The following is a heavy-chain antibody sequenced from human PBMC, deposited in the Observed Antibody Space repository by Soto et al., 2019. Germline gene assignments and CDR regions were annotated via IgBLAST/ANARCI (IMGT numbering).Heavy chain of an antibody. CDR3: PRGGRAAYY. V-gene: IGHV4-59*12. CDR1: GGSISSYY. Sequence: QVQLQESGPGLVKPSETLSLTCTVSGGSISSYYWSWIRQPPGKGLEWIGYIYYSGSTTYSPSLHGPASPSSXXSXHXXARSLSSATAAAPPIYNRPRGGRAAYY. CDR2: IYYSGST. J-gene: IGHJ6*01. D-gene: IGHD6-13*01.